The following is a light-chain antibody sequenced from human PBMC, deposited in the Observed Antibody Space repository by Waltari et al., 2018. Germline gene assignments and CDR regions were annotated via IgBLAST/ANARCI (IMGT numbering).Light chain of an antibody. CDR1: QDISNY. J-gene: IGKJ5*01. CDR2: DSS. V-gene: IGKV1-33*01. CDR3: QQYDAVSIT. Sequence: DIQMTQSPSSLSASVGQRVTISCQASQDISNYLNWYQQKPGQAPKLFIYDSSNLETGVPLKFSGSGSGTHFTFTISSLQPEDIATYYCQQYDAVSITFGQGTRLDIK.